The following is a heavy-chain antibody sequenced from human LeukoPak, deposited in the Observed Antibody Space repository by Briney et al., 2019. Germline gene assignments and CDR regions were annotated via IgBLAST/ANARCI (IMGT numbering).Heavy chain of an antibody. CDR2: IGISSGNT. Sequence: GGSLRLSCAASGFTFSSYSMNWVRQAPGKGLEWISYIGISSGNTKYADSVKGRFTISADSAKNSLYLQMNSLRVEDTAVYYCARGYRYAFDNWGQGTLVTVSS. CDR3: ARGYRYAFDN. V-gene: IGHV3-48*04. D-gene: IGHD5-12*01. J-gene: IGHJ4*02. CDR1: GFTFSSYS.